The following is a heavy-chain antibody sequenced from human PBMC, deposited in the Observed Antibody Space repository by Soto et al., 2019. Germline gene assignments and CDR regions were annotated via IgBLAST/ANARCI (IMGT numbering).Heavy chain of an antibody. CDR1: GVTCSGYA. D-gene: IGHD5-12*01. Sequence: GGSLRLWCAAAGVTCSGYAVTWVRQAPGKGLDWVAGLSGRGTSTYYADSVKGRFAISRDTSRNTLYLQVSSLRDEDTAVYYWAIQAEGYNAPFDFWGQGALVTVSS. CDR3: AIQAEGYNAPFDF. CDR2: LSGRGTST. V-gene: IGHV3-23*01. J-gene: IGHJ4*02.